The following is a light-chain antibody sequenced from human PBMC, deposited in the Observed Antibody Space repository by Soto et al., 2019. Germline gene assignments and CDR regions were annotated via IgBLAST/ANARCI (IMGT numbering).Light chain of an antibody. CDR3: QHYYNSWT. CDR1: QSVRTY. V-gene: IGKV3-11*01. Sequence: EIVLTQSPVTLSLSPGERATLSCRASQSVRTYLAWYQVKPGQAPRLLIYDASSRASGVPARFSGSGSGTDFTLTISSLQAEDVAVYYCQHYYNSWTFGQGTQVEIK. CDR2: DAS. J-gene: IGKJ1*01.